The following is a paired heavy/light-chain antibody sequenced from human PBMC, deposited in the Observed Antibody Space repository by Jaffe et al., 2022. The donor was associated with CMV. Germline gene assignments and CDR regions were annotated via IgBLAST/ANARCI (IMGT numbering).Heavy chain of an antibody. Sequence: QVQVVQSGAEVKKPGASVKVSCKASGYSFTNYGITWVRQAPGQGLEWMGWISGYNGKINYAQKLQGRVTMTTDTSTSTAYMELRSLRSDDTAVYYCARDRYCANGVCYRGRYYFDYWGQGTLVTVSS. V-gene: IGHV1-18*04. J-gene: IGHJ4*02. CDR2: ISGYNGKI. CDR3: ARDRYCANGVCYRGRYYFDY. CDR1: GYSFTNYG. D-gene: IGHD2-8*01.
Light chain of an antibody. CDR3: QQSYDTPALT. CDR2: AAS. CDR1: QSISTY. J-gene: IGKJ4*01. V-gene: IGKV1-39*01. Sequence: DIQMTQSPSSLSASVGDRVTITCRASQSISTYLNWYQQKPGKAPKLLIYAASSLQSGVPSRFSGSGSGTDFSLTISSLQPEDFATYFCQQSYDTPALTFGGGTKVEIK.